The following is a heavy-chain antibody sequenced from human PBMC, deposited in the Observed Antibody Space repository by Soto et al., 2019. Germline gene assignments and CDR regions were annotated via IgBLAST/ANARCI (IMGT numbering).Heavy chain of an antibody. CDR1: GGSISSYY. J-gene: IGHJ4*02. Sequence: SETLSLTCTVSGGSISSYYWSWIRQPPGKGLEWIGYIYYSGSTNYNPSLNSRVTISVDTSKNQFSLKLSSVTAADTAVYYCARESPYCSSTSCYSFDYWGQGTLVTVSS. D-gene: IGHD2-2*01. V-gene: IGHV4-59*01. CDR2: IYYSGST. CDR3: ARESPYCSSTSCYSFDY.